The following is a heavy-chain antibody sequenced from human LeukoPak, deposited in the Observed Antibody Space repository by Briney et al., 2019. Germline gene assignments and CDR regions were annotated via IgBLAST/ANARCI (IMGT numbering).Heavy chain of an antibody. Sequence: GASVKVSCKASGYTFTSYAMNWVRQAPGQGLEWMGWINTNTGNPTYAQGFTGRFVFSLDTSVSTAYLQISSLKAEDTAVYYCARDRIYSYAPNYYYYYMDVWGKGTTVTVSS. V-gene: IGHV7-4-1*02. CDR3: ARDRIYSYAPNYYYYYMDV. D-gene: IGHD5-18*01. CDR1: GYTFTSYA. J-gene: IGHJ6*03. CDR2: INTNTGNP.